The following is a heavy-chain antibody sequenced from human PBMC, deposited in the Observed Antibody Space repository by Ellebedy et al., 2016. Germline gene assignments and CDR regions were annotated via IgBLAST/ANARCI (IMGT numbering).Heavy chain of an antibody. D-gene: IGHD3-3*01. J-gene: IGHJ6*03. CDR1: GFTFSGYG. V-gene: IGHV3-33*01. Sequence: GGSLRLXXEASGFTFSGYGMHWVRQAPGKGLECVAVIWDDGNRKYHADSVKGRFTISRDDSKNTLYLEMNSLRPEDTAVYYCARWSGSRPSYYMDVWGKGTTVTVSS. CDR3: ARWSGSRPSYYMDV. CDR2: IWDDGNRK.